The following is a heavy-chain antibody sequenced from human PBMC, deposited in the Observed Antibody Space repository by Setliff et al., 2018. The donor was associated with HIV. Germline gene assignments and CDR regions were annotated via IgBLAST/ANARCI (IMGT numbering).Heavy chain of an antibody. CDR3: AKGYRRSSGWPEYYYYAMDV. CDR2: ISWDGGST. D-gene: IGHD6-19*01. CDR1: GFTFDDYT. Sequence: PGGSLRLSCAASGFTFDDYTMHWVRQAPGKGPEWVSLISWDGGSTYYADSVKGRFTISRDNSKNSLYLQMNSLRAEDTALYYCAKGYRRSSGWPEYYYYAMDVWGQGTTVTVSS. J-gene: IGHJ6*02. V-gene: IGHV3-43D*04.